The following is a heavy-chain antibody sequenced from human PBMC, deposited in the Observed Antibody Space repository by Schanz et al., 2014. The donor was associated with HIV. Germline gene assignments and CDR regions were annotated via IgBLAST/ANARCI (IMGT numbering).Heavy chain of an antibody. CDR1: GFTFTSYA. V-gene: IGHV3-21*06. D-gene: IGHD3-10*01. J-gene: IGHJ4*02. CDR2: ISGNSGHT. Sequence: EVQLVESGGGLVQPGGSLRLSCAASGFTFTSYAMSWVRQAPGKGLEWVSGISGNSGHTWYADSVNGRFTISRDNAKNSLYLQMNSLRAEDTAVYYCVRETPSGVDYFDYWGQGSLVTVSS. CDR3: VRETPSGVDYFDY.